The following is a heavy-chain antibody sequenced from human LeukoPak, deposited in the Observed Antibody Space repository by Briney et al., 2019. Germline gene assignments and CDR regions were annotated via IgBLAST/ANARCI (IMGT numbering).Heavy chain of an antibody. CDR1: GFSFSDSW. CDR3: ARGRRDTQYQIFDY. Sequence: GGSLRLSCAGSGFSFSDSWMSWVRQAPGKGLEWVANIKEDGSDEYYLDSVKGRFSISRDNTRNSLFLQMNNLRAEDTAVYHCARGRRDTQYQIFDYWGQGALVTVSS. D-gene: IGHD2-2*01. J-gene: IGHJ4*02. CDR2: IKEDGSDE. V-gene: IGHV3-7*01.